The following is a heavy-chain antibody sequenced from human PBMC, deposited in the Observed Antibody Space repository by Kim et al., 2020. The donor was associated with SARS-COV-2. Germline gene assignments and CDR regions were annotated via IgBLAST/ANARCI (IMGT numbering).Heavy chain of an antibody. CDR3: ARDSYSSGWYWEFDY. J-gene: IGHJ4*02. V-gene: IGHV4-59*01. D-gene: IGHD6-19*01. Sequence: PSLKSRVTISVDTSKNQFSLKLSSVTAADTAVYYCARDSYSSGWYWEFDYWGQGTLVTVSS.